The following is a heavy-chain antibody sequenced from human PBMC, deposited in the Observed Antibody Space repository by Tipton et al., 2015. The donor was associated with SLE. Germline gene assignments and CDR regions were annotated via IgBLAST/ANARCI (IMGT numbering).Heavy chain of an antibody. V-gene: IGHV3-30*04. CDR3: ARGSRVTISGVVNYFYYMDV. J-gene: IGHJ6*03. CDR1: GFTFSTYT. Sequence: SLRLSCAASGFTFSTYTMQWVRQAPGKGLEWVALISYHGSDDFYVDSLKGRFTISRDNSKNTVYLQMNSLRAEDTAVYYCARGSRVTISGVVNYFYYMDVWGRGTTVTVSS. CDR2: ISYHGSDD. D-gene: IGHD3-3*01.